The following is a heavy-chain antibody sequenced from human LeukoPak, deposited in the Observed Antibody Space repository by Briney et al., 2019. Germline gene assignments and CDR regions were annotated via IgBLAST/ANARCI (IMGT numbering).Heavy chain of an antibody. CDR2: IIPIFGAA. CDR3: ARGPYYYDSSGFPFDY. CDR1: GGTFSSYA. J-gene: IGHJ4*02. V-gene: IGHV1-69*01. Sequence: SVKVSCKASGGTFSSYAISWVRQAPGQGLEWMGGIIPIFGAANYAQKFQGRVTITADESTSTAYMELSSLRSEDTAVYYCARGPYYYDSSGFPFDYWGQGTLVTVSS. D-gene: IGHD3-22*01.